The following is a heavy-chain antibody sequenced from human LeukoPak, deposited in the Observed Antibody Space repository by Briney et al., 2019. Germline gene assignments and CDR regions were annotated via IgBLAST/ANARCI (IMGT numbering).Heavy chain of an antibody. Sequence: SETLSLTCTVSGGSISSSSYSWGWIRQPPGKGLEWIGSIYHSGSTYYNPSLKSRVTISVDTSKNQFSLKLNSVTAADTAVYYCARGAYSGSLEGAFDIWGQGTMVTVSS. CDR1: GGSISSSSYS. D-gene: IGHD1-26*01. CDR3: ARGAYSGSLEGAFDI. V-gene: IGHV4-39*07. J-gene: IGHJ3*02. CDR2: IYHSGST.